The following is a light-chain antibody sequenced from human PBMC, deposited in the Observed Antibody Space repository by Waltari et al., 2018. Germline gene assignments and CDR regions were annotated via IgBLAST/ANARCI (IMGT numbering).Light chain of an antibody. CDR3: QSYDSSLSGSWV. CDR2: GNS. Sequence: QSVLTQPPSVSGAPGQRVPISCTGSSSTTGAGYDVHWYQQLPGTAPKLLIYGNSNRPSGVPDRFSGSKSGTSASLAITGLQAEDEADYYCQSYDSSLSGSWVFGGGTKLTVL. CDR1: SSTTGAGYD. J-gene: IGLJ3*02. V-gene: IGLV1-40*01.